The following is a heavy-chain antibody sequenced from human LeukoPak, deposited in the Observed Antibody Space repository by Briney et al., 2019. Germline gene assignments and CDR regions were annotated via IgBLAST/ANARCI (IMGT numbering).Heavy chain of an antibody. CDR2: IYPGDSDT. J-gene: IGHJ4*02. V-gene: IGHV5-51*01. CDR1: GYSFTNYW. D-gene: IGHD3-10*01. CDR3: ARPTGDYGSGSYYAPIPYYFDY. Sequence: GESLKISCKGSGYSFTNYWIGWVRQMPGKGLEWMGIIYPGDSDTRYSPSFQGQVSISADKSISTAYLQWSSLKASDTAMYYCARPTGDYGSGSYYAPIPYYFDYWGQGTLVTVSS.